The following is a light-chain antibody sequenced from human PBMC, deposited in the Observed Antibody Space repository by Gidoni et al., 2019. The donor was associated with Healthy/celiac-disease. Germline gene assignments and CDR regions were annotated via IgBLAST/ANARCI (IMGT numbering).Light chain of an antibody. CDR3: QQYNSYPLT. CDR2: DAS. CDR1: QSSSSW. Sequence: DIQMTQSPSTLSASVGDRVTITCRPSQSSSSWLAWYQQKPGKAPKLLIYDASSLESGVPSRISGSGSGTEFTLTISSLQHDDVANYYCQQYNSYPLTFGQGTKLEIK. V-gene: IGKV1-5*01. J-gene: IGKJ2*01.